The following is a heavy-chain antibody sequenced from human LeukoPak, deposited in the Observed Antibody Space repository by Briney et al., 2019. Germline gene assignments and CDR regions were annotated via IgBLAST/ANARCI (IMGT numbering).Heavy chain of an antibody. Sequence: PSQTLSLTCTVSGGSISSGSYYWSWIRQPAGKGLEWIGRIYTSGSTNYNPSLKSRVTISVDTSKNQLSLKLSSVTAADTAVYYCARLNTNYYDSSGYYRDWFDPWGQGTLVTVSS. CDR3: ARLNTNYYDSSGYYRDWFDP. J-gene: IGHJ5*02. CDR2: IYTSGST. V-gene: IGHV4-61*02. D-gene: IGHD3-22*01. CDR1: GGSISSGSYY.